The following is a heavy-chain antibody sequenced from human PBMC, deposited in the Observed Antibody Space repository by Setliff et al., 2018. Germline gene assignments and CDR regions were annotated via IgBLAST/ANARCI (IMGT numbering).Heavy chain of an antibody. Sequence: PGGSLRLSCEASGFNFNLYNMNWVRQAPGKGLEWVSYIISNSLTIHYADSVRGRFTVSRDNARNSLYLQMSNLRAEDTAVYYCARDEVNCSGSKCYSGFDSWGQGTLVTVSS. J-gene: IGHJ4*02. V-gene: IGHV3-48*01. D-gene: IGHD2-15*01. CDR3: ARDEVNCSGSKCYSGFDS. CDR2: IISNSLTI. CDR1: GFNFNLYN.